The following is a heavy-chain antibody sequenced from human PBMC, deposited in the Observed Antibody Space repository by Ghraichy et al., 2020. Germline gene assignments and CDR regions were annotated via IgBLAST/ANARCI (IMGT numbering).Heavy chain of an antibody. CDR3: ARDPKDCSGGSCYSGLFDY. CDR2: INPNSGGT. D-gene: IGHD2-15*01. CDR1: GYTFTGYY. J-gene: IGHJ4*02. Sequence: ASVKVSCKASGYTFTGYYMHWVRQAPGQGLEWMGWINPNSGGTNYAQKFQGWVTMTRDTSISTAYMELSRLRSDDTAVYYCARDPKDCSGGSCYSGLFDYWGQGTLVTVSS. V-gene: IGHV1-2*04.